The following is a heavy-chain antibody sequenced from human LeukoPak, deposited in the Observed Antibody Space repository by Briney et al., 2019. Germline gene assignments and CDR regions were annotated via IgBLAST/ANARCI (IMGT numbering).Heavy chain of an antibody. CDR1: GFTFSSYA. J-gene: IGHJ5*02. CDR2: ISGSGGST. CDR3: AKVAGVSGNGWYWFDP. Sequence: GGSLRLSCAASGFTFSSYAMSWVRQAPEKGLEWVSAISGSGGSTYYADSVKGRFTISRDNSKNTLYLQMNSLRAEDTAVYYCAKVAGVSGNGWYWFDPWGQGTLVTVSS. V-gene: IGHV3-23*01. D-gene: IGHD6-19*01.